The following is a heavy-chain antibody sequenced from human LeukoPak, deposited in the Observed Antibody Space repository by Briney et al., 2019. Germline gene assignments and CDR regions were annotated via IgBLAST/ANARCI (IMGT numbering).Heavy chain of an antibody. D-gene: IGHD4-17*01. CDR2: ISWNSGSI. V-gene: IGHV3-9*01. CDR3: AKKLGIDYGDTTGGAYDY. J-gene: IGHJ4*02. Sequence: GGSLRLSCAASGFTFDDYAMHWVRQAPGKGLEWVSGISWNSGSIGYADSVKGRFTISRDNAKNSLYLQMNSLRAEDTALYYCAKKLGIDYGDTTGGAYDYWGQGTLVTVSS. CDR1: GFTFDDYA.